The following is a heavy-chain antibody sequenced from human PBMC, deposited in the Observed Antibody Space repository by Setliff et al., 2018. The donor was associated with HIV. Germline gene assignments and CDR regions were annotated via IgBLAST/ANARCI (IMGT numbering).Heavy chain of an antibody. J-gene: IGHJ3*02. Sequence: GGSLRLSCAASGFTFSSYAMSWVRQAPGKGLEWVSAISGSGGSTYYADSVKGRFTISRDNSKNTLYLQMNSLRAADTAAYYCAKAISGRFPRNDAFDMWGQGTVVTVSS. CDR3: AKAISGRFPRNDAFDM. CDR1: GFTFSSYA. D-gene: IGHD1-26*01. CDR2: ISGSGGST. V-gene: IGHV3-23*01.